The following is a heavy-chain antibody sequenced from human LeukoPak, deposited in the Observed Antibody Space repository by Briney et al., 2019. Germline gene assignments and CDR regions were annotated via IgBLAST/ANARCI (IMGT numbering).Heavy chain of an antibody. CDR1: GFTVSSNY. Sequence: GGSLRLSCAASGFTVSSNYMSWVRQAPGKGLEWVSVIYSGGSTYYADSVKGRFTISRDNSKNTLYLQMNSLRAEDTAVYYCGKNGGYFDWLFYRWGQGTLVTVSS. CDR3: GKNGGYFDWLFYR. CDR2: IYSGGST. V-gene: IGHV3-53*01. J-gene: IGHJ4*02. D-gene: IGHD3-9*01.